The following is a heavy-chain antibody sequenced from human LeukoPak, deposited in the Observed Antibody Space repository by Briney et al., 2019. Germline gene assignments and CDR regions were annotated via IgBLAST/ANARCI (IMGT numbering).Heavy chain of an antibody. J-gene: IGHJ3*02. CDR3: ARDLPDI. CDR2: IKEDGSEK. Sequence: GGSLRLSCAASGFTFSGHWMSWVRQAPGKGLEWVANIKEDGSEKHYVDSVKGRFTISRDNVKNLMYLQMNSLRAEDTAVYYCARDLPDIWGQGTMVTVS. V-gene: IGHV3-7*01. CDR1: GFTFSGHW.